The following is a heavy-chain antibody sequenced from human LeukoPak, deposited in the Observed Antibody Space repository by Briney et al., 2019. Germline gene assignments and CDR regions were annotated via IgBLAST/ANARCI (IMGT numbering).Heavy chain of an antibody. D-gene: IGHD6-13*01. CDR1: GFTFITYW. Sequence: GRSLRLSCAASGFTFITYWMSWVRQAPGKGLEWVANIKQDGSEKYYVDSVKGRFTISRDNAKSSLYLQMNSLRAEDTAVYYCARAKAGSSWKGSWKKYYYMDVWGKGTTVTVSS. V-gene: IGHV3-7*01. CDR2: IKQDGSEK. J-gene: IGHJ6*03. CDR3: ARAKAGSSWKGSWKKYYYMDV.